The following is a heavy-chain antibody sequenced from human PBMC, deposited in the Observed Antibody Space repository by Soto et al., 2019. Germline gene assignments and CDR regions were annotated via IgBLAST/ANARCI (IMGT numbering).Heavy chain of an antibody. CDR1: GYSISSSNW. V-gene: IGHV4-28*01. D-gene: IGHD2-15*01. CDR3: ARHTPAISISDH. CDR2: IYYSGTT. Sequence: SETLSLTCAVSGYSISSSNWWGWIRQPPGKGLEWIGYIYYSGTTYYNPSLKSRVTMSVDTSKNQFSLKLTSVTAVDTAVYYCARHTPAISISDHWGQGTLVTVSS. J-gene: IGHJ4*02.